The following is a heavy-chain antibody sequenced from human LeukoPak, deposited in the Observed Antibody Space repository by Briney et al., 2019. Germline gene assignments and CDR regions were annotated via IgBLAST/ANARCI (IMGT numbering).Heavy chain of an antibody. CDR3: TTDNPCADY. CDR1: GFTFSDYY. J-gene: IGHJ4*02. Sequence: GGSLRLSCAASGFTFSDYYMSWIRQAPGKGLEWVGRIKSKSDGGKTDYAAPVKGRFTISREDSKDTVYLQMNSLETEDTGFYYCTTDNPCADYWGQGTLVTVSS. D-gene: IGHD1-14*01. CDR2: IKSKSDGGKT. V-gene: IGHV3-15*01.